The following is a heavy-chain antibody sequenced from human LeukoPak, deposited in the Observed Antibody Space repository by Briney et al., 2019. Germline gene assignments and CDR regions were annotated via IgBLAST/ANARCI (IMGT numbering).Heavy chain of an antibody. D-gene: IGHD6-19*01. J-gene: IGHJ4*02. CDR2: IKQDGSEK. Sequence: GGSLRLSCAASGFTFSSYWMSWVRQAPGKGLEWVANIKQDGSEKYYVDSVKGRFTISRDNAKNSLYLQMNSLRAEDTAVYYCARGASGWYRFPDYWGQGTLVTVSS. CDR1: GFTFSSYW. V-gene: IGHV3-7*01. CDR3: ARGASGWYRFPDY.